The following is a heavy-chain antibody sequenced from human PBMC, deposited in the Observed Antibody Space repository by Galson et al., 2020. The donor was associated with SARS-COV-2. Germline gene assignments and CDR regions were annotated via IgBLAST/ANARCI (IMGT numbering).Heavy chain of an antibody. V-gene: IGHV1-8*01. J-gene: IGHJ5*02. CDR2: MNPHSGNT. CDR1: GYTITSYE. CDR3: ARSYDDFATWFDP. D-gene: IGHD4-17*01. Sequence: ASVKVSCKASGYTITSYEINWVRQAPGQGLEWMGWMNPHSGNTGYAQKFKGRVTMPRTTSISTAYMELNSLTSEDTAVYYCARSYDDFATWFDPWGQGTLVTVSS.